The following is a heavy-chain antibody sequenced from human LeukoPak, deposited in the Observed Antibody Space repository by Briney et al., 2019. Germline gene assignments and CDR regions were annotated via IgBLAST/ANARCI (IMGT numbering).Heavy chain of an antibody. CDR3: AKEGYSGYDSNYYYGMDV. Sequence: GGSLRLSCAASGFTFSSYAMSWVRQAPGKGLEWVSAISGSGGSTYYADSVKGRFTISRDNSKNTLYLQMTSLRAEDTAMYYCAKEGYSGYDSNYYYGMDVWGQGTTVTVSS. CDR1: GFTFSSYA. V-gene: IGHV3-23*01. J-gene: IGHJ6*02. CDR2: ISGSGGST. D-gene: IGHD5-12*01.